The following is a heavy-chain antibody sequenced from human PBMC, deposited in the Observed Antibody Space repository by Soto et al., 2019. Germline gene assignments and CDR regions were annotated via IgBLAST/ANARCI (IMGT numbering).Heavy chain of an antibody. CDR2: ISGSGGST. CDR1: GGTFSSYA. Sequence: ASVKVSCKASGGTFSSYAMSWVRQAPGKGLEWVSAISGSGGSTYYADSVKGRFTISRDNSKNTLYLQMNSLRAEDTAVYYCAKGPKNTARRIVAPFDYWGQGTMVTVSS. V-gene: IGHV3-23*01. D-gene: IGHD5-12*01. J-gene: IGHJ4*02. CDR3: AKGPKNTARRIVAPFDY.